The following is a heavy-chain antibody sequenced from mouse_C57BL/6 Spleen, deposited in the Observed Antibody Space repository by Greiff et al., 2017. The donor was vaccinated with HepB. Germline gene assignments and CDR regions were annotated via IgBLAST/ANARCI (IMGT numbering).Heavy chain of an antibody. CDR2: IDPSDSET. CDR1: GYTFTSYW. D-gene: IGHD1-1*02. V-gene: IGHV1-52*01. J-gene: IGHJ4*01. Sequence: QVQLQQPGAELVRPGSSVKLSCKASGYTFTSYWMHWVKQRPIPGLEWIGNIDPSDSETHYNQKFKDKATLTVDKSSSTAYMQLSSLTSEDSAVYYCARGGSDYDYYAMDYWGQGTSVTVSS. CDR3: ARGGSDYDYYAMDY.